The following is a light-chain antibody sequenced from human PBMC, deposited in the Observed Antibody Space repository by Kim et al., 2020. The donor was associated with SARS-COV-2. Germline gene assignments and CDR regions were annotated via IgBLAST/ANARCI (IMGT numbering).Light chain of an antibody. CDR2: DTS. V-gene: IGKV1-33*01. Sequence: SASVGYRVTITCRASQCIFNYLNWYQQKPGKAPKLLIYDTSTLEIGVSSRFSGSGSGTDFTFTITNLQPDDVATYYCQHYRNLPLTFGGGTKLEI. CDR3: QHYRNLPLT. J-gene: IGKJ4*01. CDR1: QCIFNY.